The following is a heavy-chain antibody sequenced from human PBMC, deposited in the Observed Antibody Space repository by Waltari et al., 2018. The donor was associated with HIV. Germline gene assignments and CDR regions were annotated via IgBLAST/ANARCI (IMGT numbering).Heavy chain of an antibody. CDR3: ARVAYSTSTNWFDP. CDR1: GYTFTSFG. J-gene: IGHJ5*02. CDR2: IRAYNGNT. V-gene: IGHV1-18*01. D-gene: IGHD6-6*01. Sequence: QVQLVQSGPEVKTPGASVKVSCKASGYTFTSFGISWLRQAPGQGLEWMGWIRAYNGNTDYAQKLQGRVTMTTDTSTSTAYMEWRSLKSDDTAVYYCARVAYSTSTNWFDPWGQGTLVTVSS.